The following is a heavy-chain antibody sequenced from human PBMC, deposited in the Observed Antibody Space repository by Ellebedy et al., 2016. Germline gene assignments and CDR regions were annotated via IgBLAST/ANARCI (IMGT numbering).Heavy chain of an antibody. J-gene: IGHJ6*02. CDR3: AKDLAMVVPYGMDV. D-gene: IGHD2-21*01. CDR1: GFTLNNYA. CDR2: MTGDTATT. V-gene: IGHV3-23*01. Sequence: GGSLRLSCAASGFTLNNYAMTWIRQAAGEGLEWVSAMTGDTATTYYADSVKGRFTIPRDNSKNTLYLHMKSLRVEDTAVYYCAKDLAMVVPYGMDVWGQGTTVTVSS.